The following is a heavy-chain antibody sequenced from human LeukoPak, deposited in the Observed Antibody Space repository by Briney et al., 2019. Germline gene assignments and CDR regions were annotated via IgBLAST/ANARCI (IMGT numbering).Heavy chain of an antibody. CDR3: AKDPDYYGSGSYYNSPFDY. CDR2: ISGNGGST. V-gene: IGHV3-23*01. Sequence: GGSLRLSCAASGFTFSSYAMSWVRQAPGKGLEWVSAISGNGGSTYYADSVKGRFTISRDNSKNTLYLQMNSLRAEDTAVYYCAKDPDYYGSGSYYNSPFDYWGQGTLVTVSS. J-gene: IGHJ4*02. CDR1: GFTFSSYA. D-gene: IGHD3-10*01.